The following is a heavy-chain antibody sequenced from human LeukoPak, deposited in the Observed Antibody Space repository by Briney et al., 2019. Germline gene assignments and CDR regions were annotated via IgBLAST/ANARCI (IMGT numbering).Heavy chain of an antibody. J-gene: IGHJ3*02. CDR3: ARRITIFGVVIDAFDI. CDR2: IYPGDSDT. D-gene: IGHD3-3*01. Sequence: GESLKISCKGSEYSFTSYWIGWVRQMPGKGLEWMGIIYPGDSDTRYSPSFQGQVTISADKSISTAYLQWSSLKASDTAMYYCARRITIFGVVIDAFDIWGQGTMVTVSS. V-gene: IGHV5-51*01. CDR1: EYSFTSYW.